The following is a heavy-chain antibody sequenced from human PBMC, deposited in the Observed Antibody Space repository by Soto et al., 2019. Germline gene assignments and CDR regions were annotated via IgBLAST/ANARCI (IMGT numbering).Heavy chain of an antibody. J-gene: IGHJ4*02. V-gene: IGHV1-69*12. CDR2: IVPSFGMA. Sequence: QVQLVQSGAEVKKPGSSVRVSCKTSGGNFKNYGLSWVRQAPGRGLEWMGGIVPSFGMANYGQIFQGRGTITADESTDTVYMELSGLKYEDTAVYYCEREIAALGFHFWGQGTLLTVSS. CDR1: GGNFKNYG. D-gene: IGHD2-21*01. CDR3: EREIAALGFHF.